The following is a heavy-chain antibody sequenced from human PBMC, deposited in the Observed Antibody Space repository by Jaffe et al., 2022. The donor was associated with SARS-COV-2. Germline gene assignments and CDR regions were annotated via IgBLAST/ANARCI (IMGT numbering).Heavy chain of an antibody. CDR3: AREGRAVAGRQSDAFDI. D-gene: IGHD6-19*01. V-gene: IGHV4-59*01. CDR2: IYYSGST. Sequence: QVQLQESGPGLVKPSETLSLTCTVSGGSISSYYWSWIRQPPGKGLEWIGYIYYSGSTNYNPSLKSRVTISVDTSKNQFSLKLSSVTAADTAVYYCAREGRAVAGRQSDAFDIWGQGTMVTVSS. J-gene: IGHJ3*02. CDR1: GGSISSYY.